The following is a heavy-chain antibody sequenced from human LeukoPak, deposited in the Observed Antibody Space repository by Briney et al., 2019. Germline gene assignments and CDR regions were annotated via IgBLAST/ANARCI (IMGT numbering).Heavy chain of an antibody. D-gene: IGHD6-13*01. V-gene: IGHV5-51*03. CDR2: FFLLDFDV. J-gene: IGHJ4*02. CDR1: GYTFLSFW. Sequence: GEPLNFSCQASGYTFLSFWIAWAGRLPGKGLECIGLFFLLDFDVRYSPALQGQVTISADKSTSTAYLQWSSLKASDTAMYYCARARRSSTPEVGDVFKTWYFFEYWGQGALVTVSS. CDR3: ARARRSSTPEVGDVFKTWYFFEY.